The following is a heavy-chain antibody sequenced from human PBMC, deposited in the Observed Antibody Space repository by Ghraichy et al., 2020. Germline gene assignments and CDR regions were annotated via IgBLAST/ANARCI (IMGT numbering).Heavy chain of an antibody. CDR2: IIPIFGTA. J-gene: IGHJ6*02. Sequence: SVKVSCKASGGTFSSYAISWVRQAPGQGLEWMGGIIPIFGTANYAQKFQGRVTITADESTSTAYMELSSLRSEDTAVYYCARDLYYYDSSGYRLGRYYYGMDVWGQGTTVTVSS. CDR1: GGTFSSYA. V-gene: IGHV1-69*13. D-gene: IGHD3-22*01. CDR3: ARDLYYYDSSGYRLGRYYYGMDV.